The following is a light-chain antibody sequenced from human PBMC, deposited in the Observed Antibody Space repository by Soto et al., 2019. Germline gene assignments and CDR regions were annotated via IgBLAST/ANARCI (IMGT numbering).Light chain of an antibody. CDR1: QSISSY. Sequence: DIQMTQSPSSLSASVGDRVTITCRASQSISSYLNWYQQKPGKAPQLLIYAASSLQSGVPSRFSGSGSGTDFTLTISSLQPEDFATYYCQQSYSTPYTFGQVTKLEIK. CDR2: AAS. V-gene: IGKV1-39*01. CDR3: QQSYSTPYT. J-gene: IGKJ2*01.